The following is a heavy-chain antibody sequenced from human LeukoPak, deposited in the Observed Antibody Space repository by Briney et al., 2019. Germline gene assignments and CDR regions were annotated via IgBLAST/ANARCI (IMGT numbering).Heavy chain of an antibody. D-gene: IGHD4/OR15-4a*01. V-gene: IGHV3-49*04. Sequence: GGSLRLSCTASGFTLRDYAMTWVRQAPGKGLGRGGFIRSKAFGGTTEYGASVTGRVTISRDDSKNIAYLQMNSLNTEDSAVYYCTRESSPWDTDYDYMDVWGQGTTVTVSS. CDR1: GFTLRDYA. CDR2: IRSKAFGGTT. J-gene: IGHJ6*02. CDR3: TRESSPWDTDYDYMDV.